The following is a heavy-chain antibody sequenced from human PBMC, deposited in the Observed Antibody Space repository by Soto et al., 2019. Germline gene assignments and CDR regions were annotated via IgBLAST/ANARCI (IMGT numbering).Heavy chain of an antibody. Sequence: QVQLQESGSGLLKPSQTLSLDCSVSGDSLRRGFHHWSWIRQTPGKGLQLIGYIDTNGDTHYDPSLRNRLNMSIVTTESRFSLKVTSVTAADTAVYYCARGTVYYCPNEKCVFFFDHWGQGALVTVTS. J-gene: IGHJ4*02. CDR1: GDSLRRGFHH. V-gene: IGHV4-31*03. CDR3: ARGTVYYCPNEKCVFFFDH. D-gene: IGHD2-8*01. CDR2: IDTNGDT.